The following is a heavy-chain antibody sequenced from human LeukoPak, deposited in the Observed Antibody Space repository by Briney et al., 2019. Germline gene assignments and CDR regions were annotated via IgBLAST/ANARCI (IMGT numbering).Heavy chain of an antibody. V-gene: IGHV3-7*01. CDR3: AGKQGDY. D-gene: IGHD4-23*01. J-gene: IGHJ4*02. CDR2: INPDGSGK. Sequence: GGSLRLSCAASGFTFNSYWMIWVRQAPGKGLEWVANINPDGSGKYYVDSVKGRFTISRDNAKRSLYLQMNSLRAEDTAVYYCAGKQGDYWGQGTLVTVSS. CDR1: GFTFNSYW.